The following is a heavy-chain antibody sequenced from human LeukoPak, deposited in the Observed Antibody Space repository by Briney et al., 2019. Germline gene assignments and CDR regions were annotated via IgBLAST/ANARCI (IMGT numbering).Heavy chain of an antibody. Sequence: GGSLRLSCAASGFTLSSYSMNWVRQAPGKGLEWVSYISSSSSTIYYADSVKGRFTISRDNAKNSLYLQMNSLRAEDTAVYYCAREIAAAGILFDYWGQGTLVTVSS. V-gene: IGHV3-48*01. J-gene: IGHJ4*02. CDR3: AREIAAAGILFDY. CDR2: ISSSSSTI. CDR1: GFTLSSYS. D-gene: IGHD6-13*01.